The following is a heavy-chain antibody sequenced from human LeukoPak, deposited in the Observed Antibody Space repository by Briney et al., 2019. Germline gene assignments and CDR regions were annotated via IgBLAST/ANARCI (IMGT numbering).Heavy chain of an antibody. CDR3: ARERVVVPAAMPHNWFDP. V-gene: IGHV7-4-1*02. Sequence: GASVKVSCKTSGYTFTSYTMNWVRQAPGQGLEWMGWINTNTGIPTYAQGFTGRFVFSLDTSVSTAYLLISSLRVEDTAVYYCARERVVVPAAMPHNWFDPWGQGTLVTVSS. D-gene: IGHD2-2*01. CDR2: INTNTGIP. CDR1: GYTFTSYT. J-gene: IGHJ5*02.